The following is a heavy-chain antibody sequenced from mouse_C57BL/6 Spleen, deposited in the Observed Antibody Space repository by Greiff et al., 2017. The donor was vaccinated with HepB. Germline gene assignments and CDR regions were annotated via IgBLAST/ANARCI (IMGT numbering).Heavy chain of an antibody. V-gene: IGHV1-20*01. Sequence: EVQLQQSGPELVKPGDSVKISCKASGYSFTGYFMNWVMQSHGKSLEWIGRINPYNGDTFYNQKFKGKATLTVDKSSSTAHMELRSLTSEDSAVYYCARSGYSNYAYAMDYWGQGTSVTVSS. CDR2: INPYNGDT. D-gene: IGHD2-5*01. CDR1: GYSFTGYF. CDR3: ARSGYSNYAYAMDY. J-gene: IGHJ4*01.